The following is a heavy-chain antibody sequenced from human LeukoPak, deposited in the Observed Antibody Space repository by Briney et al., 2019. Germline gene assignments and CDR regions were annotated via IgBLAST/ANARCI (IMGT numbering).Heavy chain of an antibody. CDR1: GFTFDDYG. D-gene: IGHD6-19*01. CDR2: INWNAGRT. V-gene: IGHV3-20*04. CDR3: ARDRGSGLFDY. Sequence: GGSLRLSCAASGFTFDDYGLSWVRQAPGKGLEWVSDINWNAGRTLYADSVKGRFTISRDDAKKSLFLQMNSLRAEDTAFYYCARDRGSGLFDYWGQGTLVTVSS. J-gene: IGHJ4*02.